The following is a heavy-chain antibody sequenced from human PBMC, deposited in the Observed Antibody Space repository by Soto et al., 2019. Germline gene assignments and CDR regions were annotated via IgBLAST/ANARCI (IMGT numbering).Heavy chain of an antibody. D-gene: IGHD3-9*01. CDR2: IYPCASYT. V-gene: IGHV5-51*01. CDR3: ARGADSVILTEYYYYGMAV. Sequence: EFLKTSFKGAGYSFTSYWIGWVRQMPGKVLEWMGIIYPCASYTRYSPSFQGQITISADPSISTAYLQWSSLKASDTAMYYCARGADSVILTEYYYYGMAVWAKGPRSPSP. CDR1: GYSFTSYW. J-gene: IGHJ6*02.